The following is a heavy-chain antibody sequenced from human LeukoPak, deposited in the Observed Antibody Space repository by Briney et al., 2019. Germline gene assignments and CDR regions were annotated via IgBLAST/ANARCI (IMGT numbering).Heavy chain of an antibody. CDR1: GFTFSSYS. CDR3: SRERGYSYGYSDY. D-gene: IGHD5-18*01. J-gene: IGHJ4*02. CDR2: ISSRSTSM. Sequence: PGGSLRLSCAASGFTFSSYSMNWVRQAPGKGLEWVSSISSRSTSMYYADSVKGRFTISRDNAKNSLYLQMNSLRAEDTAVYYCSRERGYSYGYSDYWGQGTLVTVSS. V-gene: IGHV3-21*01.